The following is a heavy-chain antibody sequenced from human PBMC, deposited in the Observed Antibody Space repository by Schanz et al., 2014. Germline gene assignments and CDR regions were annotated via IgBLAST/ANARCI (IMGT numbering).Heavy chain of an antibody. CDR3: TRGLGTMIVAGFDH. D-gene: IGHD3-22*01. J-gene: IGHJ4*02. CDR2: IRSKTYGGTT. V-gene: IGHV3-49*02. CDR1: GFTFENFP. Sequence: DVQLVESGGGLVEPGQSLRLSCTVSGFTFENFPMSWFRQAPGKGLERVGLIRSKTYGGTTEYAASVIGRFTISRDDSRGIAYLQMDSLKTEDTAKYFCTRGLGTMIVAGFDHWAQGTQVIVSS.